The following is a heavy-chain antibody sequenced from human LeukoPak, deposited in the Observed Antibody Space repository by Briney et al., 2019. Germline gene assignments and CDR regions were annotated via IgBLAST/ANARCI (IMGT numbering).Heavy chain of an antibody. CDR2: INGDGSTT. Sequence: GGSLRLSCAASGFTFSRYWMHWVRQAPGKGLVWVSRINGDGSTTSYADSVKGGFTISRDNAKNTLYLQMNRLRAEDTAVYYCATWNYYDSRGYYTFGHWGQGTLVTVSS. D-gene: IGHD3-22*01. V-gene: IGHV3-74*01. J-gene: IGHJ1*01. CDR1: GFTFSRYW. CDR3: ATWNYYDSRGYYTFGH.